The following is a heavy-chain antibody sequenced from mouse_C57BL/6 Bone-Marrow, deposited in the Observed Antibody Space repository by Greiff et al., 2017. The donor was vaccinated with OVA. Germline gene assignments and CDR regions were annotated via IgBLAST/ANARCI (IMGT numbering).Heavy chain of an antibody. CDR1: GYAFSSSW. CDR3: ARGYDYSYYYAMDY. CDR2: IYPGDGDT. D-gene: IGHD2-4*01. J-gene: IGHJ4*01. Sequence: QVQLQQSGPELVKPGASVKISCKASGYAFSSSWMNWVKQRPGKGLEWIGRIYPGDGDTNYNGKFKGKATLTADKSSSTAYMQLSRLTSEDSAVYFCARGYDYSYYYAMDYWGQGTSVTVSS. V-gene: IGHV1-82*01.